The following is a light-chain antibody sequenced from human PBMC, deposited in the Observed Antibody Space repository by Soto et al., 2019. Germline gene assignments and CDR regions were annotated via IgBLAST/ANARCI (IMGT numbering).Light chain of an antibody. CDR3: MQPLQSWT. J-gene: IGKJ1*01. V-gene: IGKV2-28*01. CDR1: QSLLHSNGYNY. CDR2: LGS. Sequence: ETVMTQSPLSLPVTPGEPASISCRSSQSLLHSNGYNYLDWYLQKPGQSPQLLIYLGSNRASGVPDRFSGSGSGTDFTLKISRVEAEDVGVYYCMQPLQSWTFGQGTKVDIK.